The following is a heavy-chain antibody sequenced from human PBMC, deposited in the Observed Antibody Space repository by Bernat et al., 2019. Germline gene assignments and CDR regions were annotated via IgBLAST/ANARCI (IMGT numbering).Heavy chain of an antibody. V-gene: IGHV3-48*03. J-gene: IGHJ4*02. CDR3: VSETQITAALDY. Sequence: VQLVESGGGVVQPGRSLRLSCAASGFTFSSYEMNWVRQAPGKGLEWVSYISSSGSTIYYADSVKGRFTISRDNAKNSLYLQMNSLRAEDTAVYYCVSETQITAALDYLGQGTLVTVSS. CDR1: GFTFSSYE. D-gene: IGHD2-15*01. CDR2: ISSSGSTI.